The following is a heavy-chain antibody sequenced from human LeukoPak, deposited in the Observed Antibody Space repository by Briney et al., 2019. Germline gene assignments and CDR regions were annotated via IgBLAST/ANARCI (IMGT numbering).Heavy chain of an antibody. CDR2: ISYDGSNK. CDR3: ARDNSGRYYSYMDV. D-gene: IGHD3-10*01. V-gene: IGHV3-30*01. Sequence: PGGSLRLSCAASGFTLSSYAMHWVRQAPGKGVEGVAVISYDGSNKYYAGSVKGRFTISRDNSKNTLYLQMNSLRAEDTAVYYCARDNSGRYYSYMDVWGKGTTVTVSS. CDR1: GFTLSSYA. J-gene: IGHJ6*03.